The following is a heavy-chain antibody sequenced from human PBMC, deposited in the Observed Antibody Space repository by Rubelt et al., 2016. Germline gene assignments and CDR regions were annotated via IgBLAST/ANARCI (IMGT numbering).Heavy chain of an antibody. D-gene: IGHD3-16*01. CDR3: ARIERGPTYGGDY. CDR2: IDPSGGTT. J-gene: IGHJ4*02. CDR1: GYTFTSYG. V-gene: IGHV1-46*01. Sequence: QVQLVQSGAEVKKPGASVKVSCKASGYTFTSYGISWVRQAPGQGPEWMGIIDPSGGTTSYAQKVQGVVTLTRDTSTSTVYMELSSLRSEDTAVYYCARIERGPTYGGDYWCQGTLVTVSS.